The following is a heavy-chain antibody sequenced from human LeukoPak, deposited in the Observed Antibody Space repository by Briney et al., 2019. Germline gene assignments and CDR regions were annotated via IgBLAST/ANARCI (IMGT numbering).Heavy chain of an antibody. Sequence: PGGSLRLSCAASGFTFSDYSMNWVRQAPGKGLEWVSLITSGSSYIYYADSVRGRFTISRDNAKTSLYLQLNNLRAEDTAVYYCARDLRSGGFPVYDYWGQGTLVTVSS. CDR1: GFTFSDYS. CDR3: ARDLRSGGFPVYDY. V-gene: IGHV3-21*01. CDR2: ITSGSSYI. J-gene: IGHJ4*02. D-gene: IGHD2-15*01.